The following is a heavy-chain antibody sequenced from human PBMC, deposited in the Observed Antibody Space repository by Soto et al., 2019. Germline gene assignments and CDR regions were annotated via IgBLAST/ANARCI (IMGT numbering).Heavy chain of an antibody. Sequence: EVQLVESGGGLVQPGGSLRLSCAASGFTFSSYEMNWVRQAPGKGLEWVSYISSSGSTIYYADSVKGRFTISRDNAKNSLYLQMNSLRAEDTAVYYCARPRLRYFDWPFCGMDVWGQGTTVTVSS. CDR1: GFTFSSYE. D-gene: IGHD3-9*01. CDR2: ISSSGSTI. V-gene: IGHV3-48*03. CDR3: ARPRLRYFDWPFCGMDV. J-gene: IGHJ6*02.